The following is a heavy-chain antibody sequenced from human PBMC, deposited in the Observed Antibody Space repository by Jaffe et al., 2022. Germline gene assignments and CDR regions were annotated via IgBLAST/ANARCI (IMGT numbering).Heavy chain of an antibody. V-gene: IGHV4-59*01. CDR2: IYYSGST. CDR3: ARWYYDFWSGYSDPYYMDV. CDR1: GGSISSYY. J-gene: IGHJ6*03. Sequence: QVQLQESGPGLVKPSETLSLTCTVSGGSISSYYWSWIRQPPGKGLEWIGYIYYSGSTNYNPSLKSRVTISVDTSKNQFSLKLSSVTAADTAVYYCARWYYDFWSGYSDPYYMDVWGKGTTVTVSS. D-gene: IGHD3-3*01.